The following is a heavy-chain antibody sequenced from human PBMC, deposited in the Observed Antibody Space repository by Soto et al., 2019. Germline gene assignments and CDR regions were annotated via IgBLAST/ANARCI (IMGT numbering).Heavy chain of an antibody. Sequence: ASVKVSCKASGYTFTSYGISWVRQAPGQGLEWMGWISAYNGNTNYAQKLQGRVTMTTDTSTSTAYMELRSLRSDDTAVCYCAKHDYGDYVLDYWGQGTLVTVSS. CDR1: GYTFTSYG. D-gene: IGHD4-17*01. J-gene: IGHJ4*02. CDR2: ISAYNGNT. CDR3: AKHDYGDYVLDY. V-gene: IGHV1-18*01.